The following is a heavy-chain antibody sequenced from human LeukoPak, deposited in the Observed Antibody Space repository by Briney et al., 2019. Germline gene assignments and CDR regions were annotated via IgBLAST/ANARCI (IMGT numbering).Heavy chain of an antibody. Sequence: PSETLSLTCTVSGGSISSSSYYWGWIRQPPGKGLEWIGTIYYSGSTYYNPSLKSRVTISVDTSKNQFSLELTSVTAADTAVYFCARFPAKKADWGLGTLVTVSS. V-gene: IGHV4-39*07. J-gene: IGHJ4*02. CDR3: ARFPAKKAD. CDR2: IYYSGST. D-gene: IGHD4/OR15-4a*01. CDR1: GGSISSSSYY.